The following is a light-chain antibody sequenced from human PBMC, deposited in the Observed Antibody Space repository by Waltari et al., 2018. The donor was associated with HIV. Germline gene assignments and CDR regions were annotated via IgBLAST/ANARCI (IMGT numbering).Light chain of an antibody. J-gene: IGKJ5*01. V-gene: IGKV1-39*01. Sequence: DLQMTQAPSSLSASVRHRVTITSRGSQSISSYLNWYWHKPGNAHKLLIYAASSLQSGVTSRFSGSGSGTDFTLTISSLQPEDFATYYCQQSYSTLITFGHGTRLDIK. CDR2: AAS. CDR3: QQSYSTLIT. CDR1: QSISSY.